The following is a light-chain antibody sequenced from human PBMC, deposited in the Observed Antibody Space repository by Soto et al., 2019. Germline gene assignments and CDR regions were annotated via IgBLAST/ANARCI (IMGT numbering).Light chain of an antibody. CDR2: DAS. J-gene: IGKJ5*01. V-gene: IGKV3-20*01. CDR1: QSVSSY. CDR3: QQYGSSPPIT. Sequence: EIVLTQSPATLSLSPGERATLSCRASQSVSSYLAWYQQKPGQAPRLLIYDASSRATGIPDRFSGSGSGTDFILTISRLEPEDFAVYYCQQYGSSPPITFGQGTRLEIK.